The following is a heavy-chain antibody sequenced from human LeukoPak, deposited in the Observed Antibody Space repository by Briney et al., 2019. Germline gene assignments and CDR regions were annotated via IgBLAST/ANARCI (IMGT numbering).Heavy chain of an antibody. CDR1: GDSISSYY. D-gene: IGHD3-22*01. CDR3: ARSERIIMILGGAFDV. Sequence: SETLSLTCTVSGDSISSYYWSWIRQPPGKGLEWIGYIYYSGSTNYNPSLKSRVNISVDTSKNQFSLKLSSVTAADTAVYFCARSERIIMILGGAFDVWGQGTMVTVSS. CDR2: IYYSGST. J-gene: IGHJ3*01. V-gene: IGHV4-59*08.